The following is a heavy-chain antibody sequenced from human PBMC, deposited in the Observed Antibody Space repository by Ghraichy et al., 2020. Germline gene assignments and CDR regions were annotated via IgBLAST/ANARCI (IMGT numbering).Heavy chain of an antibody. V-gene: IGHV7-4-1*02. CDR3: ARANGYCSRTSCYGFDY. D-gene: IGHD2-2*01. J-gene: IGHJ4*02. CDR1: GYTLTGDA. Sequence: ASVKVSCKASGYTLTGDAMNWVRQAPGQGLEWMGWINTNTGNPMYAQGFTGRFVFSLDTSVSTAYLQISSLKAEDTAVYYCARANGYCSRTSCYGFDYWGQGTLVTVSS. CDR2: INTNTGNP.